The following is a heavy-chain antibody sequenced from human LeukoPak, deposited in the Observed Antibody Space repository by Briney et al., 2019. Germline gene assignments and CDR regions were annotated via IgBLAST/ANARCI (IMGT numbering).Heavy chain of an antibody. D-gene: IGHD6-13*01. CDR3: ARGVAAAGTRGDWFDP. CDR1: GGSISSGGYS. J-gene: IGHJ5*02. CDR2: IYHSGST. V-gene: IGHV4-30-2*01. Sequence: SQTLSLTCAVSGGSISSGGYSWSWIRQPPGKGLEWIGYIYHSGSTYYNPSLKSRATISVDRSKNQFSLKLSSVTAADTAVYYCARGVAAAGTRGDWFDPWGQGTLVTVSS.